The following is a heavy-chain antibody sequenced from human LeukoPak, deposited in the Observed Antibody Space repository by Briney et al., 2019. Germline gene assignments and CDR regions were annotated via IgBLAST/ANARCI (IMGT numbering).Heavy chain of an antibody. CDR2: IRYDGSDK. J-gene: IGHJ4*02. Sequence: GGSLRLSCAASGFTFNSYDMQWVRQSPGKGLEWVTFIRYDGSDKYYVDSVEGRFTISRDSSKNTLYLQMNSLRAEDTAVYYCATSVTGYSSRFYYWGQGTLVTVSP. CDR1: GFTFNSYD. CDR3: ATSVTGYSSRFYY. V-gene: IGHV3-30*02. D-gene: IGHD6-19*01.